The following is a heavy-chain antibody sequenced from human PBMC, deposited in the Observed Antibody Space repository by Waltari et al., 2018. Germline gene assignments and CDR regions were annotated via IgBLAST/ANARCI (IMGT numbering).Heavy chain of an antibody. Sequence: QVQLVQSGAEVKKPGASVKVSCKDSGYTFTGYYMHWVRQAPGQGLEWMGWINPNSGGTNYAQKFQGRVTMTRDTSISTAYMELSRLRSDDTAVYYCARGNDFWSGYTNWFDPWGQGTLVTVSS. J-gene: IGHJ5*02. V-gene: IGHV1-2*02. D-gene: IGHD3-3*01. CDR3: ARGNDFWSGYTNWFDP. CDR1: GYTFTGYY. CDR2: INPNSGGT.